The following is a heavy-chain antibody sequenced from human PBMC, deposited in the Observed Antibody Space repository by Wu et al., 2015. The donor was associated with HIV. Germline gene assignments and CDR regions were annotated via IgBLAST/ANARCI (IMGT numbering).Heavy chain of an antibody. CDR2: INVYSGTT. CDR1: GYTFTSFG. J-gene: IGHJ4*02. CDR3: ARDRGLVVPAGAFDY. D-gene: IGHD2-2*01. V-gene: IGHV1-18*04. Sequence: QVQLVQSGAEVKKPGASVKVSCKASGYTFTSFGISWVRHAPGQGLEWMGWINVYSGTTNYPQQFQGRVTVTTDTSTSTAYMDLRSLTSDDTAVYYCARDRGLVVPAGAFDYWGQGTLVTVSS.